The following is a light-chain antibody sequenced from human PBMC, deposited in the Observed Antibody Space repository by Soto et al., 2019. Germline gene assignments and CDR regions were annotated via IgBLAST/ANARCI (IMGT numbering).Light chain of an antibody. J-gene: IGKJ1*01. CDR3: QQYRDWPT. V-gene: IGKV3-15*01. Sequence: EIVVAQAPATLSVCLGELASVSRRASGCVSRNLAWYPRRPGQGRRLLIDGGSTRATGIRARFSGSGSGTECTLCVSCLLSEDFAVYYSQQYRDWPTLGEGTKVDIK. CDR1: GCVSRN. CDR2: GGS.